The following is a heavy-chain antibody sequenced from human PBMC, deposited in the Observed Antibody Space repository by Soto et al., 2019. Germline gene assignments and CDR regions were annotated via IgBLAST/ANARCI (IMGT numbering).Heavy chain of an antibody. CDR3: ARGLAGTLFDN. CDR2: IYYSGST. Sequence: QVQLQESGPGLVKPSQTLSLTCTVSGGSISTGGYYWTWIRQHPGKGLEWIGYIYYSGSTYYNPSLKRRVTISVDPSKNQFSLKLSSVTAPDTAVYYCARGLAGTLFDNWGQGTLVTVSS. J-gene: IGHJ4*02. D-gene: IGHD3-10*01. V-gene: IGHV4-31*03. CDR1: GGSISTGGYY.